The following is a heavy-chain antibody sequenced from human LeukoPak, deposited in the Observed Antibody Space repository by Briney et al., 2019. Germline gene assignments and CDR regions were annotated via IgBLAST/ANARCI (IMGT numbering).Heavy chain of an antibody. J-gene: IGHJ6*02. CDR3: VRDMDV. CDR1: GFTFSTYW. Sequence: GGSLSLSCAASGFTFSTYWMTWVRQAPGKGLEWVANINQDGGERHHVDSVRGRFTISRDNAKNSLYLQMNSLRVEDTAVYYCVRDMDVWGQGTTVTVSS. V-gene: IGHV3-7*04. CDR2: INQDGGER.